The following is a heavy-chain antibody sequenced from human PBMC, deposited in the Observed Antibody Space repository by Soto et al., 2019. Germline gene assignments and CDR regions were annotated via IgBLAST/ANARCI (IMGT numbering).Heavy chain of an antibody. J-gene: IGHJ5*02. CDR2: ISAYNGNT. Sequence: QVQLVQSGAEVKKPRASVKVSCKASGYTFTSYGISWVRQAPGQGLEWMGWISAYNGNTNYARELQGRVIMTTDTSTSTAYMELRSLRSDDTAVYYCARRYYDSSGYYYVWWFDPWGQGTLVTVSS. CDR1: GYTFTSYG. CDR3: ARRYYDSSGYYYVWWFDP. V-gene: IGHV1-18*01. D-gene: IGHD3-22*01.